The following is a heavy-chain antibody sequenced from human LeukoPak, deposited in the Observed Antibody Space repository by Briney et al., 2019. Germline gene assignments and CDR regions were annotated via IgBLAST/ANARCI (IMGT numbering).Heavy chain of an antibody. CDR3: ARGATGRFDP. J-gene: IGHJ5*02. CDR2: INHSGST. Sequence: SMTLSLTCAVYGGSFSGYYWSWIRQPPGKGLEWIGEINHSGSTNYNPSLKSRVTIPVDTSKNQFSLKLSSVTAADTAVYYCARGATGRFDPWGQGTLVTVSS. CDR1: GGSFSGYY. V-gene: IGHV4-34*01. D-gene: IGHD1-26*01.